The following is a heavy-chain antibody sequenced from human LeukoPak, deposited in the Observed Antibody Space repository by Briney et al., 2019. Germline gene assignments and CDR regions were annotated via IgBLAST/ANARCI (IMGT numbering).Heavy chain of an antibody. J-gene: IGHJ4*02. CDR3: ARGYSGYDSAYYFDY. V-gene: IGHV3-33*01. CDR1: GFTFSSYG. Sequence: GGSLRLSCAASGFTFSSYGMHWVRQAPGKGLEWVAVIWYDGSNKYYADSVKGRFTISRDNSKNTLYLQMNSLRAEDTAVYYCARGYSGYDSAYYFDYWGQGTLVTVSS. CDR2: IWYDGSNK. D-gene: IGHD5-12*01.